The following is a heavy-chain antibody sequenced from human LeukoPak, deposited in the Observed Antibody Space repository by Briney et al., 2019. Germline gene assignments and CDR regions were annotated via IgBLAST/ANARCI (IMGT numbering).Heavy chain of an antibody. CDR3: ERAPMYYDSSGFGGASDI. CDR2: ISYEGSNK. V-gene: IGHV3-30-3*01. CDR1: GPTFSNYA. Sequence: SARSLRPSRLASGPTFSNYAMHWVRQPPGKVMEWVAVISYEGSNKYYAYCVKSRVTNSRDNSKNTMDLQMNSLRAEDTAMYYCERAPMYYDSSGFGGASDIWGQGTMVTVSS. J-gene: IGHJ3*02. D-gene: IGHD3-22*01.